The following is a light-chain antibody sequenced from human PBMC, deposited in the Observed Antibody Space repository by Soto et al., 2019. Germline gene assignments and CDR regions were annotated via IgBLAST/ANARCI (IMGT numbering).Light chain of an antibody. J-gene: IGKJ4*01. Sequence: EIVLTQSPGTLSLSPGERATLSCRASQSVSSSYLAWYQQKPGQAPRLLIYGASSRTTGIPDRFSGSGSGTEFTLTISRLEPEGFAVYYCQQYGSSPSLTFGGGTKVEIK. V-gene: IGKV3-20*01. CDR3: QQYGSSPSLT. CDR2: GAS. CDR1: QSVSSSY.